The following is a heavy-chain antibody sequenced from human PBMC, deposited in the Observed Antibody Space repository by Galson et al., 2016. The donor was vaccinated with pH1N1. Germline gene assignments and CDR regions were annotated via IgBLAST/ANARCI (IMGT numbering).Heavy chain of an antibody. V-gene: IGHV3-7*04. J-gene: IGHJ4*02. CDR3: ARGSSLGELSFLWFDY. CDR2: INQDGSQK. D-gene: IGHD3-16*02. Sequence: SLRLSCADSGFTFSTYWMHWVRQAPGKGLEWVANINQDGSQKYYVDSVKGRFTISRDNAENSVSLQMNSLRADDTAVYYCARGSSLGELSFLWFDYWGQGTLVTVSS. CDR1: GFTFSTYW.